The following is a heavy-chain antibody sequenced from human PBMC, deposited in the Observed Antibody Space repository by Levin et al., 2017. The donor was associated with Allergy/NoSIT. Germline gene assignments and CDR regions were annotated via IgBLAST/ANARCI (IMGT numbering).Heavy chain of an antibody. V-gene: IGHV3-30*04. CDR2: MSFDGKVK. CDR3: ARDNVLRDCGDDCFSHGFDL. J-gene: IGHJ3*01. Sequence: SCAASGFRFSGYDLHWVRQAPGKGLEWVSVMSFDGKVKYYADSVKGRFIISRDNSKKTLYLQMHNLKSDDTATYFCARDNVLRDCGDDCFSHGFDLWRQGTGVAVSS. CDR1: GFRFSGYD. D-gene: IGHD2-21*02.